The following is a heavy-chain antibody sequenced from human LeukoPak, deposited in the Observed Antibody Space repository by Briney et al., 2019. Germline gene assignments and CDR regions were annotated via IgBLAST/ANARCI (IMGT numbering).Heavy chain of an antibody. CDR3: ARQTAMGRSGDY. V-gene: IGHV5-51*01. J-gene: IGHJ4*02. D-gene: IGHD5-18*01. CDR1: GYSFSSSW. Sequence: GESLKISCKGFGYSFSSSWIGWVRQMPGKGLEWMGIIWPGDSDTRYSPSFQGQVTMSADKSINTAYLQWSSLKASDTAMYYCARQTAMGRSGDYWGQGTLVTVSS. CDR2: IWPGDSDT.